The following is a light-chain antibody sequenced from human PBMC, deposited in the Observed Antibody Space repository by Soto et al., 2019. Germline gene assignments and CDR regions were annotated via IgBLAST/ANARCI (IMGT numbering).Light chain of an antibody. J-gene: IGKJ2*01. Sequence: EIVMTQSPATLSVSPGERATLSCRASQSVNNNLAWYQQKPGQAPRLLIHGASTRATGIPARFSGYGSGTEFTLTISSLQSEDFAVYYCQQYNDWPPMYTFGQGTKVDI. CDR1: QSVNNN. CDR3: QQYNDWPPMYT. V-gene: IGKV3-15*01. CDR2: GAS.